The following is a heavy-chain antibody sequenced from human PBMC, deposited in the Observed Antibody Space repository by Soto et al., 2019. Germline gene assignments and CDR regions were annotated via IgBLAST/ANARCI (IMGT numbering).Heavy chain of an antibody. CDR1: GGSFSGYY. J-gene: IGHJ6*02. CDR3: ARARPYYYYGMDV. V-gene: IGHV4-34*01. CDR2: INHSGST. Sequence: SETLSLTCAVYGGSFSGYYWSWIRQPPGKGLEWIGEINHSGSTNYNPPLKSRVTISVDKSKNQFSLKLSSVTAADTAVYYCARARPYYYYGMDVWGQGTTVTVSS.